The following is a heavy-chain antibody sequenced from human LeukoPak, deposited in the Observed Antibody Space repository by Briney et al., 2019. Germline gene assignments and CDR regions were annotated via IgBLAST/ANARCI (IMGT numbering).Heavy chain of an antibody. CDR1: GFTFSDYD. V-gene: IGHV3-21*01. CDR3: GRGFPPLRTSSAGDL. J-gene: IGHJ4*02. D-gene: IGHD3-16*01. Sequence: PLGSLRVSSSAPGFTFSDYDLNWVRQAPRKGLWRVSYLCGLSSYTSYGGPVKGRFSISRDNAKNSLYLQMNSLGAEDTATYYCGRGFPPLRTSSAGDLWGQGILVTVSS. CDR2: LCGLSSYT.